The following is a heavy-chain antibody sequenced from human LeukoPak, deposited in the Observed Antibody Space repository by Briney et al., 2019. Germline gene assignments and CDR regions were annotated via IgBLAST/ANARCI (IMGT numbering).Heavy chain of an antibody. Sequence: GGSLRLSCAASGFTFSNYGMSWVRQAPGKGLEWVSAISGSGGSTYYADSVKGRFTISRDNSKNTLYLQMNSLRDEDTAIYYCAKDGTGCGGDCYSDYWGQGTLLTVSS. V-gene: IGHV3-23*01. CDR3: AKDGTGCGGDCYSDY. D-gene: IGHD2-21*02. J-gene: IGHJ4*02. CDR2: ISGSGGST. CDR1: GFTFSNYG.